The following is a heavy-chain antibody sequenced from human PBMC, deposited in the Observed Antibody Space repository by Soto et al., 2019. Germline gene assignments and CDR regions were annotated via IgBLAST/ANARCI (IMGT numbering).Heavy chain of an antibody. J-gene: IGHJ6*02. CDR2: IYHSGST. Sequence: SETLSLTCAVSGGSISSSNWWSWVRHPPGKGLEWIGEIYHSGSTNYNPSLKSRVTISVDKSKNQFSLKLSSVTAADTAVYYCARVLGGYYYGMDVWGQGTTVTVSS. CDR3: ARVLGGYYYGMDV. V-gene: IGHV4-4*02. CDR1: GGSISSSNW. D-gene: IGHD3-3*02.